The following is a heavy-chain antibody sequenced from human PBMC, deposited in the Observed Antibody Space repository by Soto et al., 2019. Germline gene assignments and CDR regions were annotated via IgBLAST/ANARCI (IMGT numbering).Heavy chain of an antibody. Sequence: QVQLVQSGAEVKKPGSSVKVSCKASGGTFSSYAISWVRQAPGQGLEWMGGIIPIFGTANYAQKFQGRVTIPADESTSTAYMELSSLRSEDTAVYYCARDRVAVAGTGGDWFDPWGQGTLVTVSS. V-gene: IGHV1-69*01. CDR3: ARDRVAVAGTGGDWFDP. J-gene: IGHJ5*02. CDR2: IIPIFGTA. CDR1: GGTFSSYA. D-gene: IGHD6-19*01.